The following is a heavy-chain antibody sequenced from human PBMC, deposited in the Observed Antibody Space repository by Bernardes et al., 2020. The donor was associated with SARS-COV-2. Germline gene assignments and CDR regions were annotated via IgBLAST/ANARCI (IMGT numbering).Heavy chain of an antibody. Sequence: ETLSLTCTVSGGSISSSSYYWGWIRQPPGKGLEWIGSIYYSGSTYYNPSLKSRVTISVDTSKNQFSLKLSSVTAADTAVYYCARAVVVPADQADAFDIWGQGTMVTVSS. CDR3: ARAVVVPADQADAFDI. V-gene: IGHV4-39*07. CDR2: IYYSGST. CDR1: GGSISSSSYY. J-gene: IGHJ3*02. D-gene: IGHD2-2*01.